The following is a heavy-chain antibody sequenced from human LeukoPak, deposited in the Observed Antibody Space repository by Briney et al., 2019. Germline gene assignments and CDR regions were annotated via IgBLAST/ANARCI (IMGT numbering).Heavy chain of an antibody. D-gene: IGHD5/OR15-5a*01. V-gene: IGHV4-34*01. CDR3: ASCLTGYYYYGMDV. J-gene: IGHJ6*02. CDR2: INHSGST. Sequence: SETLSLTCAVYGGSFSGYYWSWIRQPPGKGLKWIGEINHSGSTNYNPSLKSRVTISVDTSKNQFSLKLSSVTAADTAVYYCASCLTGYYYYGMDVWGQGTTVTVSS. CDR1: GGSFSGYY.